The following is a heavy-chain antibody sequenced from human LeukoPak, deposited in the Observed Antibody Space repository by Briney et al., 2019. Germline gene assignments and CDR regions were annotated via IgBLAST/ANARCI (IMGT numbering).Heavy chain of an antibody. D-gene: IGHD3-3*01. J-gene: IGHJ4*02. CDR2: ISSGSTYT. CDR3: ARDHIFRVGAPSAYFDY. Sequence: PGGSLRLSCAASGFTFSDYYMSWIRQAPGKGLEWVSYISSGSTYTNYAASVEGRFTISRDNARNSVYLQLNSLRAEDAAVYYCARDHIFRVGAPSAYFDYWGQGILVSDSS. CDR1: GFTFSDYY. V-gene: IGHV3-11*05.